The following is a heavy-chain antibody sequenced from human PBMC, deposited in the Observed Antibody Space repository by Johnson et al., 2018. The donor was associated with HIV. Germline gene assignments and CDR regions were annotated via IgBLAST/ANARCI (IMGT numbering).Heavy chain of an antibody. J-gene: IGHJ3*02. D-gene: IGHD4-17*01. CDR2: ISYDGNIK. V-gene: IGHV3-30-3*01. CDR1: GFTFRSYA. CDR3: ARAMYADDYGDYLFLAPRLDAFDI. Sequence: QVQLVESGGGVVQPGRSLRLSCAASGFTFRSYAMHWVRQAPGKGLEWVAVISYDGNIKFYADYVKGRFSISRDNSKHTLFLDMNSLRAEDTAVYYCARAMYADDYGDYLFLAPRLDAFDIWGPGTIVTVSS.